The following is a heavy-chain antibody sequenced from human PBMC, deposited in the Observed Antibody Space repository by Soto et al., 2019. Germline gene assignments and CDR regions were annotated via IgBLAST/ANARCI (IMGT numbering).Heavy chain of an antibody. CDR3: ARITVDTYMTYWFDP. J-gene: IGHJ5*01. Sequence: SETLSLTCTVSGDSVTSGDYYWSWIRQPPGKGLEWIGYIYYSGNTNYSPSLKSRVAISLDTSHNQFSLKLSSVTAADTAVYFCARITVDTYMTYWFDPWGQGTLVTSPQ. CDR2: IYYSGNT. CDR1: GDSVTSGDYY. D-gene: IGHD3-10*01. V-gene: IGHV4-61*08.